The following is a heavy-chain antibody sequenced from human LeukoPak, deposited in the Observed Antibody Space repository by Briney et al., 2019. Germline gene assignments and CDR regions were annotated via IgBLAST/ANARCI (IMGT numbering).Heavy chain of an antibody. CDR2: LWANGRNN. CDR1: GFSFSCCG. Sequence: GGSLRLSCAASGFSFSCCGMHWVLQAPGKGLDWVAVLWANGRNNYYADSVEGRFTISRDSSKNTLYLQMTSLRADDTAIYYCARERAPFDGFDIWGRGTVVTVSS. J-gene: IGHJ3*02. V-gene: IGHV3-33*01. CDR3: ARERAPFDGFDI. D-gene: IGHD4/OR15-4a*01.